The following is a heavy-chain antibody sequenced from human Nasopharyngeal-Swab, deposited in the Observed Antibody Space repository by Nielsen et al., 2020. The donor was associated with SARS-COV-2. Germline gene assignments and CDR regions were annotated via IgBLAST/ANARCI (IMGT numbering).Heavy chain of an antibody. D-gene: IGHD2-15*01. CDR1: GFTFDDYA. Sequence: GGSLRLSCAASGFTFDDYAMHWVRQAPGKGLEWVSGISWNSGSIGYADSVKGRFTISRDNAKNSLYLQMNSLRAEDTAVYYCARDLGGYLDYWGQGTLVTVSS. J-gene: IGHJ4*02. CDR3: ARDLGGYLDY. V-gene: IGHV3-9*01. CDR2: ISWNSGSI.